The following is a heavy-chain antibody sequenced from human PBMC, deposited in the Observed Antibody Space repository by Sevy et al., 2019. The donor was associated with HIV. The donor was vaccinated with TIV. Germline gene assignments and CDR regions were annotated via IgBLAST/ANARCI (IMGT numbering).Heavy chain of an antibody. Sequence: SETLSLTCAVHGGSFSGYYWSWIRQPPGKGLEWIGEINHSGSTNYNPSLKSRVTISVDTSKKQFSLKLSSVTAADTAGYYCARSPPVVVVPGAPSWFDPWGQGTMVTVS. V-gene: IGHV4-34*01. D-gene: IGHD2-2*01. CDR1: GGSFSGYY. CDR2: INHSGST. J-gene: IGHJ5*02. CDR3: ARSPPVVVVPGAPSWFDP.